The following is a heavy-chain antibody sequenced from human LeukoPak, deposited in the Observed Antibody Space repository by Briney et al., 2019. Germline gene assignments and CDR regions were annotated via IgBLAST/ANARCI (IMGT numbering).Heavy chain of an antibody. J-gene: IGHJ5*02. CDR1: GGSISSYY. D-gene: IGHD3-22*01. V-gene: IGHV4-59*01. CDR2: IYYSGST. CDR3: ARGAYYDSSGSYNWFDP. Sequence: SETLSLTCTVSGGSISSYYWSWIRQPPGKGLEWIEYIYYSGSTNYNPSLKSRVTISVDTSKNQFSLKLSSVTAADTAVHYCARGAYYDSSGSYNWFDPWGQGTLVTVSS.